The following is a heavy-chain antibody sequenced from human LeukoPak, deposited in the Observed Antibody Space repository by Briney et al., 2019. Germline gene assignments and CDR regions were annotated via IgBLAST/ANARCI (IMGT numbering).Heavy chain of an antibody. CDR2: ISYDGSNK. V-gene: IGHV3-30*04. CDR3: ARANLATRLLLCYFDY. CDR1: GFTFSTST. Sequence: GRSLRLSCPASGFTFSTSTMHWVRQAPGKRLEWVAVISYDGSNKYYADSVKGRFIISRDNSKNTLYLEMNSLRVEDTAMYYCARANLATRLLLCYFDYWGQGTLVTVSS. D-gene: IGHD3-22*01. J-gene: IGHJ4*02.